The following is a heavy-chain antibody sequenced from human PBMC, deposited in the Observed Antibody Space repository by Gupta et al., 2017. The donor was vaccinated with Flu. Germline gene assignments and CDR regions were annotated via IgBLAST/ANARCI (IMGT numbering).Heavy chain of an antibody. Sequence: GQGLEWLGWITSYNTKTNSAQRLQGRVTVTTDTSTSTAYMELRSLRADDTAVYYCARANCGGDCSSGSRYFDYCGQGTPVTVSS. D-gene: IGHD2-21*02. CDR3: ARANCGGDCSSGSRYFDY. J-gene: IGHJ4*02. CDR2: ITSYNTKT. V-gene: IGHV1-18*01.